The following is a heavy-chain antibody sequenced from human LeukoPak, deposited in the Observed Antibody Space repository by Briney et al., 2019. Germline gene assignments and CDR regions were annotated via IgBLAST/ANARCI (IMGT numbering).Heavy chain of an antibody. J-gene: IGHJ4*02. CDR1: GGSFSGYY. CDR3: ARHRGRWLSRDYFDY. V-gene: IGHV4-34*01. D-gene: IGHD4-23*01. CDR2: INHSGST. Sequence: SETLSLTCAVCGGSFSGYYWSWIRQPPGKGLEWIGEINHSGSTNYNPSLKSRVTISVDTSKNQFSLKLSSVTAADTAVYYCARHRGRWLSRDYFDYWGQGTLVTVSS.